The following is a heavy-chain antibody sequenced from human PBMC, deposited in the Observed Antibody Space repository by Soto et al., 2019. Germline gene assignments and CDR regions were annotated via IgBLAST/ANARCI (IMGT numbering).Heavy chain of an antibody. Sequence: ASVKVSCKASGYTLTSYAVHWVRQAPGQRLEWMGWINAGNGNTKYSQKFQGRVTITRDTSASTAYMELSSLRSEDTAVYYCARDRTTKTGWFDPWGQGTLVTVSS. CDR1: GYTLTSYA. CDR3: ARDRTTKTGWFDP. CDR2: INAGNGNT. V-gene: IGHV1-3*01. J-gene: IGHJ5*02. D-gene: IGHD1-26*01.